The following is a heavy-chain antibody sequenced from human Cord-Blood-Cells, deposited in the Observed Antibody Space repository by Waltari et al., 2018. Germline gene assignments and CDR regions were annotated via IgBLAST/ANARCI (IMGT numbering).Heavy chain of an antibody. Sequence: QVQLQESGPGLVKPSETLSLTCRVPGGSVSSGRYYWSWPRQPPGKGLEWIGYIYYSGSTTNNPTLKSRVTIAVDTSKNPSSLKLSSVTAADTAVYYCARLYSSSSWYFALWGRGTLVTVSS. CDR2: IYYSGST. V-gene: IGHV4-61*01. J-gene: IGHJ2*01. CDR1: GGSVSSGRYY. CDR3: ARLYSSSSWYFAL. D-gene: IGHD6-6*01.